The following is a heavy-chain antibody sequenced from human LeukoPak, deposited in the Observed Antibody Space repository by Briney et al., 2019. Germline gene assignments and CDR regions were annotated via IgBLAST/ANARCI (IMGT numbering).Heavy chain of an antibody. Sequence: SETLSLTCADYGGSLRGYYWIWIRQPPGKGREGIGEINHSGSTNYNPSLKSRVTISVDTSKNQSSLKLSSVTAADTAVYYCARGTILLVVVAATGWFDPWGQGTLVTVSS. CDR3: ARGTILLVVVAATGWFDP. CDR1: GGSLRGYY. V-gene: IGHV4-34*01. CDR2: INHSGST. D-gene: IGHD2-15*01. J-gene: IGHJ5*02.